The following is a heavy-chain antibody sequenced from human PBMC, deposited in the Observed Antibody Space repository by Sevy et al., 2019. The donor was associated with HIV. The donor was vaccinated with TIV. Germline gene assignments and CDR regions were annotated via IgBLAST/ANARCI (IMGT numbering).Heavy chain of an antibody. J-gene: IGHJ4*02. CDR2: TYYRSKWYN. CDR3: AREGYYDYVWGSFRQ. D-gene: IGHD3-16*02. V-gene: IGHV6-1*01. CDR1: GDSVSSNSAA. Sequence: SQTLSLTCVISGDSVSSNSAAWNWIRQSPSRGLEWLGRTYYRSKWYNDYAVSVKSRITINPDTSKNQFSLQLNSVTPEDTAVYYCAREGYYDYVWGSFRQWGQGTLVTVSS.